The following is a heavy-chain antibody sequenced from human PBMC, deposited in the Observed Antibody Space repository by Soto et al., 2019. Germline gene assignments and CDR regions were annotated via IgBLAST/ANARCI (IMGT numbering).Heavy chain of an antibody. CDR3: AREGIGRAGAPYFDY. V-gene: IGHV4-31*03. CDR1: GGSISSGGYY. Sequence: PSETLSLTCTVSGGSISSGGYYWSWIRQHPRKGLEWIGYSHYSGSTYYNPSLKSRVTISVDTSKKQLSMKLSSFTATDTAWYYCAREGIGRAGAPYFDYWGQGXLVTVYS. CDR2: SHYSGST. D-gene: IGHD6-13*01. J-gene: IGHJ4*02.